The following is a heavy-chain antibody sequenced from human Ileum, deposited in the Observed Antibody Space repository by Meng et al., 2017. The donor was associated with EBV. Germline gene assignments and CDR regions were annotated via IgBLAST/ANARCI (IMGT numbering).Heavy chain of an antibody. CDR1: GGSVISNNW. CDR2: IFHIGST. CDR3: AKVSLTGTFYDH. Sequence: QVQLQESGPRLWKPSGTLSLTCVFSGGSVISNNWWSWVRQPPGKGLEWIGEIFHIGSTDNSPSLKSRVTISVDNSKNQFSLSLTSVTAADTAIYYCAKVSLTGTFYDHWGQGILVTVSS. D-gene: IGHD3-9*01. J-gene: IGHJ4*02. V-gene: IGHV4-4*02.